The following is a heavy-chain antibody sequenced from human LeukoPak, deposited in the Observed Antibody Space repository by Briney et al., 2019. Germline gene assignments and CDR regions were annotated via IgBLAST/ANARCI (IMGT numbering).Heavy chain of an antibody. D-gene: IGHD2-2*01. J-gene: IGHJ6*04. CDR2: IYHSGST. Sequence: SETLSLTCAVSGYSISSGYYWGWIRQPPGKGLEWIGNIYHSGSTYYNPSLKSRVTISVDTSKNQFSLKLSSVTAADTAAYYCARPGRYCSSTSCYMDVWGKGTTVTVSS. V-gene: IGHV4-38-2*01. CDR3: ARPGRYCSSTSCYMDV. CDR1: GYSISSGYY.